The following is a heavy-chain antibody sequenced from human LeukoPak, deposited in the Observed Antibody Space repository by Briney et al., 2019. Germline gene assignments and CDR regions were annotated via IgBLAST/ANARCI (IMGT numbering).Heavy chain of an antibody. CDR2: FDPEDGET. CDR3: ATVDVLGYYFDY. V-gene: IGHV1-24*01. D-gene: IGHD3-16*01. Sequence: ASVRVACTVSGCTLTELSMHWVRQAPGKGLEWMGGFDPEDGETIYAQKFRGRVTMTEDTSTDTAYMELSSLRSEDTAVYYCATVDVLGYYFDYWGQGTLVTVSS. J-gene: IGHJ4*02. CDR1: GCTLTELS.